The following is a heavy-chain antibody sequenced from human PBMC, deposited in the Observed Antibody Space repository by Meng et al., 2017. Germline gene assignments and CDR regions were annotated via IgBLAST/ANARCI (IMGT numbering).Heavy chain of an antibody. CDR1: GGSVSSGSYY. Sequence: GSLRLSCTVSGGSVSSGSYYWSWIRQPPGKGLDWIGYIYYSGSTNYNPSLKSRVTISVDTSKNQFSLKLSSVTAADTAVYYCARVMVNYYYYYGMDVWGQGTTVTVSS. CDR2: IYYSGST. J-gene: IGHJ6*02. V-gene: IGHV4-61*01. CDR3: ARVMVNYYYYYGMDV. D-gene: IGHD5-18*01.